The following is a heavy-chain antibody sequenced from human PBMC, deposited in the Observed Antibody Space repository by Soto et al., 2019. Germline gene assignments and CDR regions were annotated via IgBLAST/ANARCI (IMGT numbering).Heavy chain of an antibody. J-gene: IGHJ4*01. Sequence: HPGGFLRFSYAACGFTFSSYGMHWVRQAPGKGVEGVAFIWHDGGNKFYAESVKGRFTISRDQSKHTLYLQMTSLSAEDTAMYYCARDREVNSGCGKDYWGDGTMETDSS. CDR2: IWHDGGNK. CDR3: ARDREVNSGCGKDY. V-gene: IGHV3-33*01. D-gene: IGHD1-26*01. CDR1: GFTFSSYG.